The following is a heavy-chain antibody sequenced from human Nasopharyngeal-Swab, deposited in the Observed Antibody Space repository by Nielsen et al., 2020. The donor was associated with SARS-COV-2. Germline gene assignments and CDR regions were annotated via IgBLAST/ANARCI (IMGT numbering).Heavy chain of an antibody. CDR1: GYTFTSYA. V-gene: IGHV7-4-1*02. D-gene: IGHD3-22*01. J-gene: IGHJ4*02. CDR2: INTNTGNP. CDR3: AKEWGSSGWY. Sequence: ASVQVSCKASGYTFTSYAMNWVRPAPGQGLEWMGWINTNTGNPTYAQGFTGRFVFTLDTSVSTAYPQISSLKAEDTAVYYCAKEWGSSGWYWGQGTLVTVSS.